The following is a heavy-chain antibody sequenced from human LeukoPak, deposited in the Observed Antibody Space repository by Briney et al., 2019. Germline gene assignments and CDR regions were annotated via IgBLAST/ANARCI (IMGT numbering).Heavy chain of an antibody. J-gene: IGHJ3*02. CDR3: ARHYYGSGSYYSAFDI. CDR1: GYSFTSYW. V-gene: IGHV5-51*01. CDR2: IYPGDSDT. D-gene: IGHD3-10*01. Sequence: GESLKISCKGSGYSFTSYWIGWARQMPGKGLEWMGIIYPGDSDTRYSPSFQGQVTISADKSISTAYLQWSSLKASDTAMYYCARHYYGSGSYYSAFDIWGQGTMVTVSS.